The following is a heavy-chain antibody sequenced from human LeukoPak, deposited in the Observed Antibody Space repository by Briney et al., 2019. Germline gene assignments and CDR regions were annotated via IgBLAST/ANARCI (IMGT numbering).Heavy chain of an antibody. D-gene: IGHD3-3*01. Sequence: ASVKVSCKASGYTFTSYAMHWVRQALGQRLEWMGWTNPNSGNTGYAQKFQGRVTITRNTSINTAYMELSSLRSEDTAVYYCARGNGFGVVNYRVDGFDYWGQGTLVTVSS. J-gene: IGHJ4*02. V-gene: IGHV1-8*03. CDR1: GYTFTSYA. CDR3: ARGNGFGVVNYRVDGFDY. CDR2: TNPNSGNT.